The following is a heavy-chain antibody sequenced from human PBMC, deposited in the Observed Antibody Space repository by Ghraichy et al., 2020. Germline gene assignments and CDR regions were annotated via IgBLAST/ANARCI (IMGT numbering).Heavy chain of an antibody. CDR1: GFAVSSNY. J-gene: IGHJ4*02. V-gene: IGHV3-53*01. Sequence: GGSLRLSCVASGFAVSSNYMSWVRQAPGKGLEWVSVIYSDGATYYANSVKGRFTISRDSSKNTVYLQMNSLRAEDTAVYYCAKKDYWGQGTLLTVSS. CDR2: IYSDGAT. CDR3: AKKDY.